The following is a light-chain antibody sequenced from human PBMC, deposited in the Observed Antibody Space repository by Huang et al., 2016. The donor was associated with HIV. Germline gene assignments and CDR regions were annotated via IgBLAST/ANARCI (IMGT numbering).Light chain of an antibody. J-gene: IGKJ5*01. CDR1: QNIKKY. V-gene: IGKV1-39*01. CDR3: QQSHSTPQT. CDR2: GAS. Sequence: DIQMTQSPSSLSASVGDRVTITCRASQNIKKYLNWYQQKPGQAPRLLIYGASNLQTEVPSRFSGSGSGTDFSLIISILQPEDFAIYYCQQSHSTPQTFGQGTRLDMK.